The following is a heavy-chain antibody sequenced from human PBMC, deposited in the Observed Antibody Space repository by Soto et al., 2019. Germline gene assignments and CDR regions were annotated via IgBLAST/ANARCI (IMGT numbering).Heavy chain of an antibody. V-gene: IGHV1-2*02. J-gene: IGHJ6*02. Sequence: QLQHVQSGAEVKKPGDSVKVSCKASGYSFTGHYMHWVRRAPGRGREWMGWVNLNTVGTDYAQECQGRVTMSTATSIRSGFLEVTRLQFDDTAIYYGARDTSSFLGRVDGMDVWGQGTAVTVSS. CDR2: VNLNTVGT. CDR3: ARDTSSFLGRVDGMDV. CDR1: GYSFTGHY.